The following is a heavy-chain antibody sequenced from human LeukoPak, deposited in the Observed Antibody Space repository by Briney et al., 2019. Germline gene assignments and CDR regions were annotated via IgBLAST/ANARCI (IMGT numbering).Heavy chain of an antibody. Sequence: ASVKVSCKASGYTFTRYGISWVRQAPGQGLQWLGWISASNGNTNYAQKFRDRVTMSTDTSTGTAYLDVRSLTSDDTAVYYCARDHSNWNYAPDFWGQGTLVIVSS. V-gene: IGHV1-18*01. CDR1: GYTFTRYG. D-gene: IGHD1-7*01. CDR2: ISASNGNT. CDR3: ARDHSNWNYAPDF. J-gene: IGHJ4*02.